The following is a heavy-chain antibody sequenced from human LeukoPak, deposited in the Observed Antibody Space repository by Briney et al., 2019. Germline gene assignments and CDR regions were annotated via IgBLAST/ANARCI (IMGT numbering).Heavy chain of an antibody. D-gene: IGHD5-24*01. CDR2: INPNSGGT. V-gene: IGHV1-2*02. CDR3: ARGRYQDGGNSYFDY. CDR1: GYTFTGYY. Sequence: ASVKVSCKASGYTFTGYYMHWVRQAPGQGLEWMGWINPNSGGTNYAQKFQGRVTMARDTSISTAYMELSRLRSDDTAVYYCARGRYQDGGNSYFDYWGQGTLVTVSS. J-gene: IGHJ4*02.